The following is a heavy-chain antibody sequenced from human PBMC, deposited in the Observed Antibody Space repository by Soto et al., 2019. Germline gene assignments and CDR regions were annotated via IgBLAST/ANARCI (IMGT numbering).Heavy chain of an antibody. J-gene: IGHJ3*02. CDR2: INPNSGGT. CDR3: ARSLPDDYSNAFDI. Sequence: ASVKVSCKASGYTFTGYYMHWVRQAPGQGLEWMGWINPNSGGTNYAQKFQGWVTMTRDTSISTAYMELSRLRSDDTAVYYCARSLPDDYSNAFDIWGQGTMVTVSS. V-gene: IGHV1-2*04. D-gene: IGHD4-4*01. CDR1: GYTFTGYY.